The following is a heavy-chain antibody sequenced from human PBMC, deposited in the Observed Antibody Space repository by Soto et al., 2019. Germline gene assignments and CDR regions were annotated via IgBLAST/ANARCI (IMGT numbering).Heavy chain of an antibody. V-gene: IGHV4-39*01. CDR1: GGSISSSSYY. D-gene: IGHD6-25*01. J-gene: IGHJ5*02. Sequence: QLQLQESGPGLVKPSETLSLTCTVSGGSISSSSYYWVWIRQPPGKGLEWIGSMYYSGSTYYNPSLKSRVTISVDTSKNQFSLKLSSVTAADTAVYYCAGRQRGQCFDPWGQGTLVTVSS. CDR3: AGRQRGQCFDP. CDR2: MYYSGST.